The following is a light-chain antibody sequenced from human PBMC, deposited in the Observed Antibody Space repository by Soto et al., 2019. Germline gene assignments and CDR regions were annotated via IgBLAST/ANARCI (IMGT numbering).Light chain of an antibody. CDR2: GAS. V-gene: IGKV3-20*01. CDR3: EQYGTSPLST. CDR1: QSISSSY. J-gene: IGKJ3*01. Sequence: EIVLTQSPGPLSSSPGERATLFCRASQSISSSYLALYQQKPGQAPRLLIYGASNRASGISDRFRGSGSGTDFTHISSRLEPADFAVYYCEQYGTSPLSTFGPGTTVDLK.